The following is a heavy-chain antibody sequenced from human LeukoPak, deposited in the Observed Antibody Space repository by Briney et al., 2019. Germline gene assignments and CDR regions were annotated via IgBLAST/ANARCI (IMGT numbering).Heavy chain of an antibody. D-gene: IGHD5-24*01. CDR1: GGTFSTYG. V-gene: IGHV1-69*04. Sequence: GASVKVSCKASGGTFSTYGITWVRQAPGQGLEWMGRIIPVLDITNYAQKFQDRVTITADKSTSTAYMDLSSLRSDDTAVYYCARHKSGDGYNWLDYWGQGTPVTVSS. J-gene: IGHJ4*02. CDR3: ARHKSGDGYNWLDY. CDR2: IIPVLDIT.